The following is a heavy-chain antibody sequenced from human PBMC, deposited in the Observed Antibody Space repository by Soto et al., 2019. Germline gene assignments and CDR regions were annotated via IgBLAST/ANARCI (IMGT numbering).Heavy chain of an antibody. D-gene: IGHD3-3*01. V-gene: IGHV3-30-3*01. CDR2: ISYDGSNK. CDR3: AREGQQHFGVATFDY. Sequence: PGGSLRLSCAASGFTFSSYAMHWVRQAPGKGLEWVAVISYDGSNKYYADSVKGRFTISRDNSKNTLYLQMNSLRAEDMAVYYCAREGQQHFGVATFDYWGQGTLVTVSS. CDR1: GFTFSSYA. J-gene: IGHJ4*02.